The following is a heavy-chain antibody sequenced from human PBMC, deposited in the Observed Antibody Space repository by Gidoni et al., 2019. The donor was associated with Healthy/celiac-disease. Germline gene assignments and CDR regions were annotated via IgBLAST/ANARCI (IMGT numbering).Heavy chain of an antibody. D-gene: IGHD5-12*01. V-gene: IGHV1-18*01. CDR3: ARFWWGVARRRRGMDV. Sequence: QVQLVQSGAEVKKPGASVKVSCKASGCTFPSYGISWVRQAPGQRLEWMGWISAYNGNTNYAQKLQGRVTMTTDTSTSTAYMELRSLRSDDTAVYYCARFWWGVARRRRGMDVWGQGTTVTVSS. J-gene: IGHJ6*02. CDR2: ISAYNGNT. CDR1: GCTFPSYG.